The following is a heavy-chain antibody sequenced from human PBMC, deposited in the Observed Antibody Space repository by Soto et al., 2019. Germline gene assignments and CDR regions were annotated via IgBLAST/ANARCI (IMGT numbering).Heavy chain of an antibody. CDR3: ARDKITGLFDY. Sequence: PSETLSLTCTASGGSISSYYWSWIRQPPGKGLEWIGYMYNTGSTNYNPSLKSRVTISVDTSKNQFSLKLTSVTAADTAVYYCARDKITGLFDYWGQGTLVTVSS. CDR1: GGSISSYY. V-gene: IGHV4-59*12. CDR2: MYNTGST. D-gene: IGHD2-8*02. J-gene: IGHJ4*02.